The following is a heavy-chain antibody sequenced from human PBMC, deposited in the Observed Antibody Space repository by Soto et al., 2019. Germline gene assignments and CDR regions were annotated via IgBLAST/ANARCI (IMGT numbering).Heavy chain of an antibody. J-gene: IGHJ5*02. Sequence: SETLSLTCAVYGGSFSGYYWSWIRQPPGKGLEWIGEINHSGSTNYNPSLKSRVTISVDTSKNQFSLKLSSVTAADTAVYYCARAPFQSYGTWFDPWGQGTLVTVSS. CDR2: INHSGST. CDR3: ARAPFQSYGTWFDP. CDR1: GGSFSGYY. D-gene: IGHD3-16*01. V-gene: IGHV4-34*01.